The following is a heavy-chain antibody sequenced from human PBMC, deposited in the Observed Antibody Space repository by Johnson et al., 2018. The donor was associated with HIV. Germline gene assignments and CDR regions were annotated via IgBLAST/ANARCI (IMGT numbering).Heavy chain of an antibody. Sequence: QVHLVESGGGVVQPGRSLRLSCAASGFTFSSYAMHWVRQAPGKGLEWVAVISYDGSNKYYADSVKGRFTISRDNSKNTLYLQMNSLRAEDTAVYYCARSSTVVTPHDIWGQGTMVTVSS. J-gene: IGHJ3*02. CDR1: GFTFSSYA. V-gene: IGHV3-30-3*01. D-gene: IGHD4-23*01. CDR3: ARSSTVVTPHDI. CDR2: ISYDGSNK.